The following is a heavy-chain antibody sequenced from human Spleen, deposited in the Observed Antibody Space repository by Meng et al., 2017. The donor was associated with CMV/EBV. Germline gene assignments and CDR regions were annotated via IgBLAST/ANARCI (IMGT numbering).Heavy chain of an antibody. CDR2: INPSGATT. J-gene: IGHJ5*02. Sequence: FNNYLLHWGRQAPGQGLEWMGMINPSGATTTYAQKFQGRVTMTRDTSASTVYMELSGLRSEDTAVYYCARDLQYCNGGNCFSGWFDPWGQGTLVTVSS. CDR3: ARDLQYCNGGNCFSGWFDP. V-gene: IGHV1-46*02. D-gene: IGHD2-15*01. CDR1: FNNYL.